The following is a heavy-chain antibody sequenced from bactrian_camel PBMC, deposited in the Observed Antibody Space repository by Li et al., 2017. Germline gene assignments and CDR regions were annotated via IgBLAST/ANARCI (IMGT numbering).Heavy chain of an antibody. CDR1: GITYRDPC. CDR3: AAGSSRGVPFRERGYPY. Sequence: HVQLVESGGGSVQPEGSLRLSCESSGITYRDPCMGWFRQAPGKERERVATMDGYGRVVFIHPAVEGRFTVTRDNNKKALYLQMDRLTPGDSAMYYCAAGSSRGVPFRERGYPYWGQGTQVTVS. V-gene: IGHV3S6*01. CDR2: MDGYGRVV. J-gene: IGHJ4*01. D-gene: IGHD3*01.